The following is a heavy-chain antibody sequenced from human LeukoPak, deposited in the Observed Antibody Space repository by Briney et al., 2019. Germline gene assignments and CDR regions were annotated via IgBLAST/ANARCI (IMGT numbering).Heavy chain of an antibody. CDR3: ARGPRGARYCSSTSCSSYYYYGMDV. D-gene: IGHD2-2*01. V-gene: IGHV3-53*04. CDR1: GFTVSSNY. J-gene: IGHJ6*02. Sequence: GGSLRLSCAASGFTVSSNYMSWVRQAPGKGVEWVSVIYSGGSTYYADSVKGRFTISRHNSKNTLYLQMNSLRAEDTAVYYCARGPRGARYCSSTSCSSYYYYGMDVWGQGTTVTVSS. CDR2: IYSGGST.